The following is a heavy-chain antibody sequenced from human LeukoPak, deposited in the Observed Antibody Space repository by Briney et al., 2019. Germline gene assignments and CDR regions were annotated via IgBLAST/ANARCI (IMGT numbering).Heavy chain of an antibody. J-gene: IGHJ6*02. D-gene: IGHD2-2*01. CDR3: ARAPVEVVPAPYGMDV. V-gene: IGHV4-39*07. CDR1: GGSISSGGYY. Sequence: PSETLSLTCTVSGGSISSGGYYWSWIRQPPGKGLEWIGEIYHSGSTNYNPSLKSRVTISVDKSKNQFSLKLSSVTAADTAVYYCARAPVEVVPAPYGMDVWGQGTTVTVSS. CDR2: IYHSGST.